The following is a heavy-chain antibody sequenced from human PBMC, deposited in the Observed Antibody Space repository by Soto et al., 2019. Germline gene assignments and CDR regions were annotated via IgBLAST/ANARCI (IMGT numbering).Heavy chain of an antibody. V-gene: IGHV3-48*01. J-gene: IGHJ4*02. CDR1: GFAFNRFN. CDR3: ARDHYSGDDLDFAS. D-gene: IGHD5-12*01. Sequence: GGSLRLSCAASGFAFNRFNMNWVRQAPVNGLEFVSYISGIISTIYYADSVKGRFTISRYNVKNSLYLQIISLRVEDTAVYYGARDHYSGDDLDFASWGQGA. CDR2: ISGIISTI.